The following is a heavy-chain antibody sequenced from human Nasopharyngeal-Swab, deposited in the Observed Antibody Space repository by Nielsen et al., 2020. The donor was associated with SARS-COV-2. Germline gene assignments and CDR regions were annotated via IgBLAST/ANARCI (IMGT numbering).Heavy chain of an antibody. J-gene: IGHJ4*02. CDR3: ARRGRDRFDANGYYYGRYFDY. V-gene: IGHV3-23*01. CDR2: ISASGGST. D-gene: IGHD3-22*01. Sequence: GESLKISCAASGFTFSNYAMSWVRQAPGKGLEWVSAISASGGSTFFADSVKGRFTISRDNSKNTLFLQVNSLRGEDTAIYYCARRGRDRFDANGYYYGRYFDYWGQGTLVTVSS. CDR1: GFTFSNYA.